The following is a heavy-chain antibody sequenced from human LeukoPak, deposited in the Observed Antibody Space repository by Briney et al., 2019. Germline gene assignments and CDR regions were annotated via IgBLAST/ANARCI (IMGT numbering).Heavy chain of an antibody. CDR2: IYYSGST. CDR1: GGSISSYY. J-gene: IGHJ4*02. V-gene: IGHV4-59*12. D-gene: IGHD1-14*01. CDR3: ASSMRARLPRYHPFDY. Sequence: SETLSLTCTVSGGSISSYYWSWIRQPPGKGLEWIGYIYYSGSTNYNPSLKGRVTISVDTSKNQFSLKLNSVTAADTAVYYCASSMRARLPRYHPFDYWGQGTLVTVSS.